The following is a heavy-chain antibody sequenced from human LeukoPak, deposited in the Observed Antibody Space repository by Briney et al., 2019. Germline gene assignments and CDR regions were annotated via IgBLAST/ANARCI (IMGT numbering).Heavy chain of an antibody. Sequence: ETLSLTCAVYGGSFSGYYWSWIRQPPGKGLEWVSSISTSSSYIYFADSVKGRFTISRDNAKNSVYLQMNSLRAEDTAVYYCARTDSSGWYRVFDYWGQGTLVTVSS. CDR3: ARTDSSGWYRVFDY. CDR2: ISTSSSYI. CDR1: GGSFSGYY. V-gene: IGHV3-21*01. D-gene: IGHD6-19*01. J-gene: IGHJ4*02.